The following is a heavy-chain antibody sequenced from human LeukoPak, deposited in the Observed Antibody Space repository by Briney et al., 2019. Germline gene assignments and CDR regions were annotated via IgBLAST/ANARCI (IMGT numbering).Heavy chain of an antibody. CDR3: ARGPVDYYGSGSLDN. CDR2: INHSGST. D-gene: IGHD3-10*01. CDR1: GGSFSGYY. J-gene: IGHJ4*02. V-gene: IGHV4-34*01. Sequence: PSETLSLTCAVDGGSFSGYYWSWIRQPPGKGLEWIGEINHSGSTNYNPSLKSRVTISVDTSKNQFSLKLSSVTAADTAVYYCARGPVDYYGSGSLDNWGQGTLVTVSS.